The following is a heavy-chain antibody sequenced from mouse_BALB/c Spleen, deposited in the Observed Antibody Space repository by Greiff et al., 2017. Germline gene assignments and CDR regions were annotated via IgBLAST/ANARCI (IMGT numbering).Heavy chain of an antibody. V-gene: IGHV1-62-2*01. CDR2: FYPGSGSI. CDR1: GYTFTEYI. J-gene: IGHJ3*01. D-gene: IGHD2-1*01. CDR3: ARHEENGNYPWFAY. Sequence: VKLVESGAELVKPGASVKLSCKASGYTFTEYIIHWVKQRSGQGLEWIGWFYPGSGSIKYNEKFKDKATLTADKSSSTVYMELSRLTSEDSAVYFCARHEENGNYPWFAYWGQGTLVTVSA.